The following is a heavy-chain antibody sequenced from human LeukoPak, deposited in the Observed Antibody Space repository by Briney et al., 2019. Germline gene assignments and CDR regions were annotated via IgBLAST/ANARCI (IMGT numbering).Heavy chain of an antibody. CDR1: GYTFTSYD. D-gene: IGHD2-21*02. J-gene: IGHJ6*03. Sequence: ASVKVSCKASGYTFTSYDINWVRQATGQGLEWMGWMNPNSGNTGYAQKFQGRVTMTRNTSISTAYMELGSLRSEDTAVYYCARPSNCGGDCYSFYYYYMDVWGKGTTVTVSS. CDR3: ARPSNCGGDCYSFYYYYMDV. V-gene: IGHV1-8*01. CDR2: MNPNSGNT.